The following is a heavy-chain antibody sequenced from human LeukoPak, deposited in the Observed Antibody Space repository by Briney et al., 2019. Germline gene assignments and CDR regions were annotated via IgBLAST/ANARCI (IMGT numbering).Heavy chain of an antibody. CDR2: ISSSSDYI. J-gene: IGHJ4*02. CDR3: AIRGHSNAFDY. Sequence: PGGSLRLSCAASGFTFSSYSMNWVRQAPGKGLEWVSSISSSSDYIYYADSVKGRFAISRDSAKNSLYLQSNSLGAEDTAVYYCAIRGHSNAFDYWGQGTLVTVSS. V-gene: IGHV3-21*01. CDR1: GFTFSSYS. D-gene: IGHD5-18*01.